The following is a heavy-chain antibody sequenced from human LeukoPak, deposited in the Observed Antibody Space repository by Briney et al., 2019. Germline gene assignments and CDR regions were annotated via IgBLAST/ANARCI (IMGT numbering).Heavy chain of an antibody. CDR2: ISYDGSNK. J-gene: IGHJ4*02. D-gene: IGHD1-26*01. V-gene: IGHV3-30*18. CDR3: AKDTTFYY. CDR1: GFTFSSYG. Sequence: PGRSLRLSCEASGFTFSSYGMHWVRQAPGKGLEWVAVISYDGSNKYYADSVKGRFTISRDNSKNTLYLQMNSLRAEDTAVYYCAKDTTFYYWGQGTLVTVSS.